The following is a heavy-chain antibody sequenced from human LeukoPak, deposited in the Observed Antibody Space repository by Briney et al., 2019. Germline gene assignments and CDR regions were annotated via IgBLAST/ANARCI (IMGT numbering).Heavy chain of an antibody. Sequence: TGGSLRLSCAASGFTFSTCAMSWVRQAPGKGLEWVSTITESGSTFYADSVKGRFTISRDNAKATLFLQMDTLRVADTAIYYCAKEARSGYYYFDYWGQGVLVTVSS. CDR2: ITESGST. D-gene: IGHD3-22*01. CDR3: AKEARSGYYYFDY. J-gene: IGHJ4*02. V-gene: IGHV3-23*01. CDR1: GFTFSTCA.